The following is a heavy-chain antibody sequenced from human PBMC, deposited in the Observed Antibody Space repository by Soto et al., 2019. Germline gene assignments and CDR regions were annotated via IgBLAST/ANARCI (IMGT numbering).Heavy chain of an antibody. J-gene: IGHJ4*02. Sequence: PXGSLRLSCADSGFTISSYGMHWVRQAPGKGLEWVAVISYDGSNKYYADSVKGRFTISRDNSKNTLYLQMNSLRAEDTAVYYCAKDRPNTAMADYWGQGTLVTVSS. CDR3: AKDRPNTAMADY. CDR1: GFTISSYG. V-gene: IGHV3-30*18. D-gene: IGHD5-18*01. CDR2: ISYDGSNK.